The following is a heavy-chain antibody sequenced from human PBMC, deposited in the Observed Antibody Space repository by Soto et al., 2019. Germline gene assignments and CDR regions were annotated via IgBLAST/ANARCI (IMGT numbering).Heavy chain of an antibody. CDR2: IYWNDDK. V-gene: IGHV2-5*01. CDR3: AHRHMGAAAGTVFDD. J-gene: IGHJ4*02. Sequence: SGPTLVNPTQTLTLTCTFSGFSLSTSGVGVGWIRQPPGKALEWLALIYWNDDKRYSPSLKSRLTITKDTSKNQVVLTMTNMDPVDTATYYCAHRHMGAAAGTVFDDWGQGTLVTVSS. CDR1: GFSLSTSGVG. D-gene: IGHD6-13*01.